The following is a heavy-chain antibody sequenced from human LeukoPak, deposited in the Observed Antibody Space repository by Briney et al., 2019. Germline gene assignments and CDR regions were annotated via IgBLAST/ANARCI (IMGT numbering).Heavy chain of an antibody. CDR2: IYYSGST. V-gene: IGHV4-31*11. J-gene: IGHJ6*02. CDR1: GESFSSNF. CDR3: ARDKRITIFGVVTPHYYGMDV. Sequence: SETLSLTCAVSGESFSSNFWTWIRQHPGKGLEWIGYIYYSGSTYYNPSLKSRVTISVDTSKNQFSLKLSSVTAADTAVYYCARDKRITIFGVVTPHYYGMDVWGQGTTVTVSS. D-gene: IGHD3-3*01.